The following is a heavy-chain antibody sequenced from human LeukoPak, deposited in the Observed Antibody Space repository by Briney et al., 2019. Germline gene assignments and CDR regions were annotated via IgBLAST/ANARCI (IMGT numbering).Heavy chain of an antibody. CDR1: GGSISSYY. CDR2: IYYSGST. CDR3: ARGIVGATLNWFDP. D-gene: IGHD1-26*01. Sequence: PSETLSLTCTVSGGSISSYYWSWIRQPPGKGLEWIGYIYYSGSTNYNPSLKSRVTISVDTSKNQFSLKLSSVTAADTAVYYCARGIVGATLNWFDPWAQGTLVTVSS. J-gene: IGHJ5*02. V-gene: IGHV4-59*08.